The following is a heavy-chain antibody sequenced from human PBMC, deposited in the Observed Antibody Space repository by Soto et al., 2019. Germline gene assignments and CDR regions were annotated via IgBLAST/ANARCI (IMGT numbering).Heavy chain of an antibody. D-gene: IGHD3-3*01. CDR1: GGTFSSYA. CDR2: IIPIFGTA. V-gene: IGHV1-69*13. CDR3: ARGEVLRFFWRDHYYYYGMDV. J-gene: IGHJ6*02. Sequence: GASVKVSCKASGGTFSSYAISWVRQAPGQGLEWMGGIIPIFGTANYAQKFQGRVTITADESTRTAYMELSSLRSEDTAVYYCARGEVLRFFWRDHYYYYGMDVWGQGTTVTVSS.